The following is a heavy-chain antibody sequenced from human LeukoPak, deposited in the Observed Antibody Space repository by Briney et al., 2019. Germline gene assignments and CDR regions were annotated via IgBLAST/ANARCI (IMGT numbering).Heavy chain of an antibody. CDR3: ARGRIYYGSEDY. V-gene: IGHV1-8*01. D-gene: IGHD3-10*01. CDR1: GYTFTSYD. CDR2: MNPNSGNT. J-gene: IGHJ4*02. Sequence: ASVKVSCKASGYTFTSYDINWVRQATGQGLEWMGWMNPNSGNTGYAQKFQGRVTMTRNTSISTAYMELSSLRSEDTAVYYCARGRIYYGSEDYWGQGTLVTVSS.